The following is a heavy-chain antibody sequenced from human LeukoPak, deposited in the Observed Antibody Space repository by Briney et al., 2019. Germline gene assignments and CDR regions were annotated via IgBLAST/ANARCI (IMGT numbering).Heavy chain of an antibody. J-gene: IGHJ1*01. Sequence: GRSLRLSCAASGFTFSSYSMNWVRQAPGKGLEWVSSISSSSSYIYYADSVKGRFTISRDNAKNSLYPQMNSLRAEDTAVYYCARDTGSGYYAQGYFQHWGQGTLVTVSS. V-gene: IGHV3-21*01. CDR1: GFTFSSYS. CDR2: ISSSSSYI. CDR3: ARDTGSGYYAQGYFQH. D-gene: IGHD3-22*01.